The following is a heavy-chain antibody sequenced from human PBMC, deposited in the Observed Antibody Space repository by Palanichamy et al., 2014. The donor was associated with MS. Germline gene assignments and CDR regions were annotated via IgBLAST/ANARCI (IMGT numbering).Heavy chain of an antibody. V-gene: IGHV3-15*01. D-gene: IGHD1-7*01. J-gene: IGHJ4*02. Sequence: EVQLVQSGGGLVKPGGPVRLSCEVSGLTFTNAWMSWVRQAPGKGLEWVGRIKSRSDGGTTDYAAPVEDRFTISRDDSRDTVYLQMNSLKTEDSAVYFCATKAGAIYDWSYGTYDFWGQGTPVTVSS. CDR1: GLTFTNAW. CDR2: IKSRSDGGTT. CDR3: ATKAGAIYDWSYGTYDF.